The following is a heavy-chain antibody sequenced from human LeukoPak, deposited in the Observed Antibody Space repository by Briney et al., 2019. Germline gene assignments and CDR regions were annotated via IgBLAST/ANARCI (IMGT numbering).Heavy chain of an antibody. J-gene: IGHJ4*02. Sequence: GGTLRLSCAASGFTFSSNWMHWVRQAPGKGLVWVSRINEDGSTTNYADSVKGRSTIFRDNAKNTLYLQMNSLRAEDTAVYYCVRDLGGRSGHWGQGALVTVSS. CDR3: VRDLGGRSGH. CDR2: INEDGSTT. CDR1: GFTFSSNW. V-gene: IGHV3-74*01. D-gene: IGHD1-26*01.